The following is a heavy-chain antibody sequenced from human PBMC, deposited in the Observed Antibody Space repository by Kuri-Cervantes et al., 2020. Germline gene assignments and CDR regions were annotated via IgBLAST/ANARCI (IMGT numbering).Heavy chain of an antibody. J-gene: IGHJ3*02. V-gene: IGHV1-18*04. CDR2: ISAYNGNT. CDR1: GYTFTSYY. Sequence: ASVKVSCKASGYTFTSYYMHWVRQAPGQGLEWMGWISAYNGNTNYAQKLQGRVTITADESTSTAYMELSSLRSEDTVVYYCARGKDLATFDIWGQGTMVTVSS. D-gene: IGHD3-10*01. CDR3: ARGKDLATFDI.